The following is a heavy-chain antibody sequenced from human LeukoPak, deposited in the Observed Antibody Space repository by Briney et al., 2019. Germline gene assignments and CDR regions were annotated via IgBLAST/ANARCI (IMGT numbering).Heavy chain of an antibody. CDR2: IYSGGST. Sequence: GGSLRLSCAASGFTFSSNYMSWVRQAPGKGLEWVSLIYSGGSTYYSDSVKGRCTISRDNSKNTLYLQMNSLRAEDTAVYYCARFNYYDSSGFYSFDYWGQGTLVTVSS. CDR1: GFTFSSNY. V-gene: IGHV3-66*01. J-gene: IGHJ4*02. CDR3: ARFNYYDSSGFYSFDY. D-gene: IGHD3-22*01.